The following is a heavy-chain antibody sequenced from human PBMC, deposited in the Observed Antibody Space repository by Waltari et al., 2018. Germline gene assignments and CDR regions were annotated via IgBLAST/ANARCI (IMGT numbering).Heavy chain of an antibody. CDR2: ISGSGAST. Sequence: EVQVLESGGGLVQPGGSLRLSCAASGFTFSNHAMTWVRQAPGRGLEWVSVISGSGASTYYADSVKGRFTISRDNSKNTVYLQVNSLRAEDTAVYYCAKAVDIVATSGILDYWGQGTLVTVSS. CDR3: AKAVDIVATSGILDY. D-gene: IGHD5-12*01. V-gene: IGHV3-23*01. CDR1: GFTFSNHA. J-gene: IGHJ4*02.